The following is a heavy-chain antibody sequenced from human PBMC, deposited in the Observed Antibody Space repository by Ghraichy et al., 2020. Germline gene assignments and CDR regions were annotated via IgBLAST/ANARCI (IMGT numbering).Heavy chain of an antibody. D-gene: IGHD3-10*01. CDR1: GGSFSGYY. CDR3: ARVTPQGVWVTRRGGYFDY. Sequence: SETLSLTCAVYGGSFSGYYWSWIRQPPGKGLEWIGEINHSGSTNYNPSLKSRVTISVDTSKNQFSLKLSSVTAADTAVYYCARVTPQGVWVTRRGGYFDYWGQGTLVTVSS. CDR2: INHSGST. J-gene: IGHJ4*02. V-gene: IGHV4-34*01.